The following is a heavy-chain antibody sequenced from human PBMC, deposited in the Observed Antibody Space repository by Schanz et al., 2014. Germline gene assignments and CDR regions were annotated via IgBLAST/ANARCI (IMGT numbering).Heavy chain of an antibody. J-gene: IGHJ4*02. CDR2: ISGYNGDT. Sequence: QVQLVQSGVEVKRPGASVRVSCKASGYSFTDYAIHWVRQAPGQGLEWMGWISGYNGDTNYAPKFQDRVTMTTDTSTGITSLELRNLKSDDTAVYYCARDRVSFVRGPQGVDWGQGTKVIVSS. CDR1: GYSFTDYA. CDR3: ARDRVSFVRGPQGVD. V-gene: IGHV1-18*01. D-gene: IGHD3-10*01.